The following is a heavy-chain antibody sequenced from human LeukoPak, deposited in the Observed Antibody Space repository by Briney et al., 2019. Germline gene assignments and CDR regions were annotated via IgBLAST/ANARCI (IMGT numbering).Heavy chain of an antibody. Sequence: GGSLRLSCAASGFTVSSNYMSWVRQAPGKGLEWVSIIYSGGSTFYADSVKGRFTISRDNSKNTLYLQMNSLRAEDTAVYYCAKDITMVRGVTSGYFDYWGQGTLVTVSS. J-gene: IGHJ4*02. CDR3: AKDITMVRGVTSGYFDY. D-gene: IGHD3-10*01. CDR1: GFTVSSNY. CDR2: IYSGGST. V-gene: IGHV3-53*01.